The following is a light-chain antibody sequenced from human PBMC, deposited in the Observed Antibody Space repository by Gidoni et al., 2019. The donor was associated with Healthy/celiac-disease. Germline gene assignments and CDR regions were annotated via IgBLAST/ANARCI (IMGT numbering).Light chain of an antibody. J-gene: IGKJ1*01. CDR1: QSISSY. Sequence: DNQMSQSPSSLSASVGDRVTITCRASQSISSYLNWYQQKPGKAPKLLIYAASSLQSGVPSRFSGGGSGTDFTLTISSLQPEDFATYYCQQSYSTKWTFGQXTKVEIK. CDR3: QQSYSTKWT. V-gene: IGKV1-39*01. CDR2: AAS.